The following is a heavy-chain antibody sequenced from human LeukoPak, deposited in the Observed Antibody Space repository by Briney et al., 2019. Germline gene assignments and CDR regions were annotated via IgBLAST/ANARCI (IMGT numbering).Heavy chain of an antibody. V-gene: IGHV3-64*01. D-gene: IGHD3-3*01. CDR2: ISGNGGST. CDR3: ARDRAGFWSGYLDY. Sequence: PGGSLRLSCAASGFTFSTYALHWVRQAPGKGLEYVSAISGNGGSTYYAISVKGRFAISRDNSKNTVYLQMGSLRAEDMAVYYCARDRAGFWSGYLDYWGQGTLVTVSS. CDR1: GFTFSTYA. J-gene: IGHJ4*02.